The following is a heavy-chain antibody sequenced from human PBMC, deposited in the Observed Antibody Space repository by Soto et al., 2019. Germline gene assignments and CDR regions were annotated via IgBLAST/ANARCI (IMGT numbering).Heavy chain of an antibody. Sequence: GGSLRLSCAASGFTFSGYGMHWVRQAPGKGLEWVAVIWYDGSNKYYADSVKGRFTISRDNSKNTLYLQMNSLRAEDTAVYYWAIDIHGSRNWFVSRGPGTLVTLSS. V-gene: IGHV3-33*01. CDR2: IWYDGSNK. CDR3: AIDIHGSRNWFVS. D-gene: IGHD1-1*01. CDR1: GFTFSGYG. J-gene: IGHJ5*01.